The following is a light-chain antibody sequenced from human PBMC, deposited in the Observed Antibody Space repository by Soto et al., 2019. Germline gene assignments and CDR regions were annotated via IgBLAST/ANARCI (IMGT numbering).Light chain of an antibody. CDR3: QQYYSSPRT. V-gene: IGKV4-1*01. J-gene: IGKJ1*01. Sequence: DIVMTQSPDSLAVSLGERAAINCKSSQSVLYSSNNQNYLAWYQQKPGQHPKLLIYWASTRESGVPDRFSGSGSGADFTLTISSLQAEDVAVYYCQQYYSSPRTFGQGTKVEIK. CDR2: WAS. CDR1: QSVLYSSNNQNY.